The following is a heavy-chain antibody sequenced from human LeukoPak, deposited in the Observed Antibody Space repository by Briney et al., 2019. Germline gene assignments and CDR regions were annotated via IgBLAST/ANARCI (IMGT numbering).Heavy chain of an antibody. CDR2: INHSGST. Sequence: PSETLSLTCAVYGVSFSGYYWSWIRQPPGKGLEWIGEINHSGSTNYNPSLKSRVTISVDTSKNQFSLKLSSVTAADTAVYYCARGRRPGATKNYFDYWGQGTLVTVSS. V-gene: IGHV4-34*01. CDR1: GVSFSGYY. J-gene: IGHJ4*02. CDR3: ARGRRPGATKNYFDY. D-gene: IGHD1-26*01.